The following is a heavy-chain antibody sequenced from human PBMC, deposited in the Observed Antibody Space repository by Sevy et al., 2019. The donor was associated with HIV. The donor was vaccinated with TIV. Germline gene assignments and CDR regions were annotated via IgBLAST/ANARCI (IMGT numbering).Heavy chain of an antibody. CDR2: IYYSGST. V-gene: IGHV4-59*01. CDR3: ARQRYDFWSGTNDY. CDR1: GGSISSYY. J-gene: IGHJ4*02. Sequence: SETLSLTCTVSGGSISSYYWSWIRQPPGKGLEWIGYIYYSGSTNYNPSLKSRVTISVDTSNNQFSLKLSSVTAADTAVYYCARQRYDFWSGTNDYWGQGTLVTVSS. D-gene: IGHD3-3*01.